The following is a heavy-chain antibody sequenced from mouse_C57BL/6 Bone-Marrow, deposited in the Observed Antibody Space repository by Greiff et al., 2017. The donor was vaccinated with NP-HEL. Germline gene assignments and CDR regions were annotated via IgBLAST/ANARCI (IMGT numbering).Heavy chain of an antibody. D-gene: IGHD2-5*01. CDR3: AKPAYYSNLAWFAY. CDR1: GFSLTSYG. CDR2: IWGDGST. V-gene: IGHV2-3*01. J-gene: IGHJ3*01. Sequence: VQGVESGPGLVAPSQSLSITCTVSGFSLTSYGVSWVRQPPGKGLEWLGVIWGDGSTNYHSALISRLSISKDNSKSQVFLKLNSLQTDDTATYYGAKPAYYSNLAWFAYWGQGTLVTVSA.